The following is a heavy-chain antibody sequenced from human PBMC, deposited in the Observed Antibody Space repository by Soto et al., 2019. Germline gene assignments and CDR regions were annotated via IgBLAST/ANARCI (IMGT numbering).Heavy chain of an antibody. CDR1: GFTVSSNY. CDR2: IYTGGGT. CDR3: AWGGNEQNDY. V-gene: IGHV3-66*01. D-gene: IGHD1-1*01. Sequence: EVQLVESGGGLVQPGGSLRLSCAASGFTVSSNYMTWVRQAPGKGLEWVSVIYTGGGTYYADSVKGRFTISRDNSKNTVYLQMNSLRAEDTAVYYCAWGGNEQNDYWGQGTLVTVSS. J-gene: IGHJ4*02.